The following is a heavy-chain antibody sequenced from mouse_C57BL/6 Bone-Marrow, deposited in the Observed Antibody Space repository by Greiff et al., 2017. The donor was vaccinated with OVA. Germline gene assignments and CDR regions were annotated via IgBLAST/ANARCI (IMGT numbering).Heavy chain of an antibody. CDR1: GFTFSSYA. Sequence: EVMLVESGGGLVKPGGSLKLSCAASGFTFSSYAMSWVRQTPEKRLEWVATISDGGSYTYYPDNVKGRFTISRDNAKNNLYLQMSHLKSEDTAMYYCARDYYGSSWSAYWGQGTLVTVSA. CDR2: ISDGGSYT. V-gene: IGHV5-4*01. J-gene: IGHJ3*01. D-gene: IGHD1-1*01. CDR3: ARDYYGSSWSAY.